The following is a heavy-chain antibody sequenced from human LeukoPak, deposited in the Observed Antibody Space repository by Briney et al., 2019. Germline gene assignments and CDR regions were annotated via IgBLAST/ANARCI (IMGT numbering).Heavy chain of an antibody. CDR1: GGTFSSYA. D-gene: IGHD3-22*01. CDR2: IIPTFGTA. Sequence: SVKVSCKASGGTFSSYAISWVRQAPGQGLEWMGGIIPTFGTANYAQKFQGRVTITADESTSTAYMELSSLRSEDTAVYYCASSYYYDSSGYYLPLYYFDYWGQGTLVTVSS. CDR3: ASSYYYDSSGYYLPLYYFDY. V-gene: IGHV1-69*01. J-gene: IGHJ4*02.